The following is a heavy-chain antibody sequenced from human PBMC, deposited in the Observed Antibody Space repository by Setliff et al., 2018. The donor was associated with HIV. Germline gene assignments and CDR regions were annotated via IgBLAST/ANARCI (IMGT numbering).Heavy chain of an antibody. V-gene: IGHV4-31*03. CDR2: IYHDGGT. J-gene: IGHJ4*02. Sequence: LSLTCSVSGGSINKSYYYWSWIRQHPGKGLEWIGYIYHDGGTYYNPSLKSRLSISIDSSKNQFSLRLTSVTAADTAVYYCARGRMISMVRGFKNFDYWGQGTLVTVSS. D-gene: IGHD3-10*01. CDR3: ARGRMISMVRGFKNFDY. CDR1: GGSINKSYYY.